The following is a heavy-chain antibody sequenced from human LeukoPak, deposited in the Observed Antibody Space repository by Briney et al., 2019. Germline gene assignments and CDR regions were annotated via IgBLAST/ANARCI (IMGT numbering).Heavy chain of an antibody. J-gene: IGHJ4*02. Sequence: ASVKVSCKASGYTFTGYYMHWVRQAPGQGLEWMGWINPNSGGTNYAQKFQGRVTMTRDTSISTAYMELSRLRSDDTAVYYCARSDYYDSSGYYVPLDYWGQGTLVTVSS. CDR2: INPNSGGT. CDR3: ARSDYYDSSGYYVPLDY. CDR1: GYTFTGYY. V-gene: IGHV1-2*02. D-gene: IGHD3-22*01.